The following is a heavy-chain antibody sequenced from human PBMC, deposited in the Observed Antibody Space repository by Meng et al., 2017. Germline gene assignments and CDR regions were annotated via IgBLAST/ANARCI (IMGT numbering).Heavy chain of an antibody. V-gene: IGHV4-34*01. CDR2: INHSGST. Sequence: QLRRPQWGAGLLKPSGTLALSCAVYGGSFGGYYWSWIRKPPGKGLEWIGEINHSGSTNYNPSLKSRVTISVDTSKNQFSLTLSSVTAADTAVYYCARRRGGSSDWFDPWGQGTLVTVSS. D-gene: IGHD6-6*01. CDR1: GGSFGGYY. CDR3: ARRRGGSSDWFDP. J-gene: IGHJ5*02.